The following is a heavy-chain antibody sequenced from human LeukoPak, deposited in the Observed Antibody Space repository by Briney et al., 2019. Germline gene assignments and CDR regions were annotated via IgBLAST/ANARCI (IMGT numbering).Heavy chain of an antibody. V-gene: IGHV1-69*04. CDR1: GGTFSSYA. CDR2: IIPILGIA. Sequence: SVKVSCKASGGTFSSYAISWVRQAPGQGLEWMGRIIPILGIANYAQKFQGRVTITADKSTSTAYMELSSLRSEDTAVYYCAYQLLSYYHYGMDVWGQGTTVTVSS. D-gene: IGHD2-2*01. J-gene: IGHJ6*02. CDR3: AYQLLSYYHYGMDV.